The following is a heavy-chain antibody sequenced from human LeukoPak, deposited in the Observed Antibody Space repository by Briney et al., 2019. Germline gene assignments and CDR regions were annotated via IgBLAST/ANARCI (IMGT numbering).Heavy chain of an antibody. D-gene: IGHD3-22*01. J-gene: IGHJ4*01. CDR1: GGSISGYY. V-gene: IGHV4-59*08. CDR3: ARHYYDSSGYYYFDY. CDR2: IYYSRST. Sequence: TSETLSLTCTVSGGSISGYYWSWIRQPPGKGLEYIGYIYYSRSTDYNPSLKSRITISVDTSKNQFSLKLSSVTAADTAVYYCARHYYDSSGYYYFDYWGQGTLVTVSS.